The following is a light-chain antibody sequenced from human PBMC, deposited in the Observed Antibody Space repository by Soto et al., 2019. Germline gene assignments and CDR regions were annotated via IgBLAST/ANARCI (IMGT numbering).Light chain of an antibody. CDR2: GAS. Sequence: EIVMTQSPAALSVSPGERVTLSCRASQSVTSNLAWYQQKPGQAPRLLIYGASTRATGMSARFSGSGSGTEFTLTISSLQSEDFAVYYCQQYNNWRTFGQGTKVDIK. V-gene: IGKV3-15*01. CDR1: QSVTSN. CDR3: QQYNNWRT. J-gene: IGKJ1*01.